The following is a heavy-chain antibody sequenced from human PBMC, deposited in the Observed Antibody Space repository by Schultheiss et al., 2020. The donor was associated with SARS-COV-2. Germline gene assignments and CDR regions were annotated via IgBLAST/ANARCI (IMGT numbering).Heavy chain of an antibody. Sequence: GGSLRLSCAASGFTVSSNYMSWVRQAPGKGLEWVSVIYSGGSTYYADSVKCRFTISRDNSKNTLYLQMNSLRAEDTAVYYCARARPDYDFWSGYTPYYMDVWGKGTTVTVSS. D-gene: IGHD3-3*01. CDR3: ARARPDYDFWSGYTPYYMDV. CDR1: GFTVSSNY. J-gene: IGHJ6*03. CDR2: IYSGGST. V-gene: IGHV3-66*02.